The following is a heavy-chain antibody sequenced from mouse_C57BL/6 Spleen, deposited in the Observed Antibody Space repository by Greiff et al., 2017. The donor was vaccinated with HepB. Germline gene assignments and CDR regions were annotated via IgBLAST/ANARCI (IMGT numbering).Heavy chain of an antibody. CDR2: ILPGSGST. CDR3: ARGITTVVSSHWYFDV. J-gene: IGHJ1*03. V-gene: IGHV1-9*01. CDR1: GYTFTGYW. Sequence: QVQLKESGAELLKPGASVKLSCKATGYTFTGYWIEWVKQRPGHGLEWIGEILPGSGSTNYNEKFKGKATFTADTSSNTAYMQLSRLTTEDSAIYYCARGITTVVSSHWYFDVWGTGTTVTVAS. D-gene: IGHD1-1*01.